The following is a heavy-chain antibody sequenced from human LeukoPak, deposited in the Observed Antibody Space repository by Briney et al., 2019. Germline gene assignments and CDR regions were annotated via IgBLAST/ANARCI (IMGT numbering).Heavy chain of an antibody. CDR3: ARATPTGYSSGWYSDPFDY. V-gene: IGHV1-69*13. D-gene: IGHD6-19*01. Sequence: SVKVSCKASGYTFTAYGITWVRQAPGQGVEWMGGVIPIFGTANYAQKFQGRVTITADESTSTAYMELSSLRSEDTAVYYCARATPTGYSSGWYSDPFDYWGQGTLVTVSS. CDR2: VIPIFGTA. CDR1: GYTFTAYG. J-gene: IGHJ4*02.